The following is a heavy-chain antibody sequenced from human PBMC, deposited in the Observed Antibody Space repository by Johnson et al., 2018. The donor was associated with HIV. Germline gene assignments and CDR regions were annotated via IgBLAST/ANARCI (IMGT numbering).Heavy chain of an antibody. CDR1: GFTFSSYD. CDR3: ALSTSWSIAFDI. V-gene: IGHV3-13*01. J-gene: IGHJ3*02. D-gene: IGHD6-13*01. CDR2: IGTAGDT. Sequence: VQLVESGGGLVPPGGSLRLSCAASGFTFSSYDMHWVRQATGKGLEWVSAIGTAGDTYYPGSVKGRFTISRDNAKNSLYLQMNSLRADDTAMYYCALSTSWSIAFDIWGQGTMVTVSS.